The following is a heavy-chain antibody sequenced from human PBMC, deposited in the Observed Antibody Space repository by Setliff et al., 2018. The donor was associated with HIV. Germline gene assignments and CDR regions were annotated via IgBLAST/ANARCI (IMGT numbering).Heavy chain of an antibody. V-gene: IGHV4-4*09. CDR1: GDSISSYF. D-gene: IGHD5-18*01. CDR3: ARHSGICGYSS. CDR2: RSTTGST. Sequence: SETLSLTCTVSGDSISSYFWSWIRQSPGKGLEWIGFRSTTGSTNYNPSLRSRVTISVDTSKNQFSLKLSSVTAADTAVYYCARHSGICGYSSWGQGTLVTVSS. J-gene: IGHJ5*02.